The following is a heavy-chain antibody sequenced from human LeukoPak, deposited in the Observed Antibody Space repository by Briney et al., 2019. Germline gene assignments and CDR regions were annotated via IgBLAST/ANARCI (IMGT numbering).Heavy chain of an antibody. CDR3: AKGYCSSTSCSYFDY. CDR1: GFTFSSYA. Sequence: GGSLRLSCAASGFTFSSYAMSWVRQAPGKGLEWVSSISGSGGSTYYADSVKGRFTISRDNSKNTLYLQMNSLRVEDTAVYYCAKGYCSSTSCSYFDYWGQGTLVTASS. D-gene: IGHD2-2*01. CDR2: ISGSGGST. V-gene: IGHV3-23*01. J-gene: IGHJ4*02.